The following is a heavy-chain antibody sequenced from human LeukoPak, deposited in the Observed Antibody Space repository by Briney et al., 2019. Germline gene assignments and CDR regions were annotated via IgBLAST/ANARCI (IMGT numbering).Heavy chain of an antibody. Sequence: GGSLRLSCAASGFTFSSYGMHWVRQAPGKGLEWVAVISYDGSNKYYADSVKRRFTSSRDNSKNTLYLQMNSLRAEDTAVYYCSKQVDFDPADAFDVWGQGTMVTVSS. CDR1: GFTFSSYG. D-gene: IGHD3-9*01. CDR3: SKQVDFDPADAFDV. J-gene: IGHJ3*01. CDR2: ISYDGSNK. V-gene: IGHV3-30*18.